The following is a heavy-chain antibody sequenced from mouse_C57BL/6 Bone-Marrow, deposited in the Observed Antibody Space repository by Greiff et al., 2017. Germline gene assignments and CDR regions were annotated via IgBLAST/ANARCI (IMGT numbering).Heavy chain of an antibody. CDR3: AREGVYYDYDAFDY. D-gene: IGHD2-4*01. Sequence: QVQLQQPGAELVKPGASVKMSCKASGYTFTSYWITWVKQRPGQGLAWIGDIYPGSGSTNYNEKFKSKATLTVDTSSSTAYMQLSSLTSEDSAVYYCAREGVYYDYDAFDYWGQGTTLTVSS. J-gene: IGHJ2*01. CDR1: GYTFTSYW. CDR2: IYPGSGST. V-gene: IGHV1-55*01.